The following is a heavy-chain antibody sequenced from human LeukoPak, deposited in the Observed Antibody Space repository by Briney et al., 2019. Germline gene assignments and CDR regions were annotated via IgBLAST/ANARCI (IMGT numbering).Heavy chain of an antibody. V-gene: IGHV3-21*01. CDR1: GFTFSSYS. D-gene: IGHD2-21*02. CDR3: AREGCVLEGGGDCYPIWSFDY. J-gene: IGHJ4*02. Sequence: GGSLRLSCAASGFTFSSYSMNWVRQAPGKGLEWVSSISSSSSYIYYADSVKGRFTISRDNAKNSLYLQMNSLRAEDTAMYYCAREGCVLEGGGDCYPIWSFDYWGQGTLVTVSS. CDR2: ISSSSSYI.